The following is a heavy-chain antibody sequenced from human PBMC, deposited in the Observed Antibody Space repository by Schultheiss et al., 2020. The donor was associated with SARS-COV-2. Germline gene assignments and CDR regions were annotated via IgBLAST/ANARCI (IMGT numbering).Heavy chain of an antibody. CDR1: GFTVSSNY. CDR2: IWYDGSNK. J-gene: IGHJ6*02. Sequence: GGSLRLSCAASGFTVSSNYMSWVRQAPGKGLEWVAVIWYDGSNKYYADSVKGRFTISRDNSKNTLYLQMNSLRAEDTAVYYCAKALHWGYYYYGMDVWGQGTTVTVSS. CDR3: AKALHWGYYYYGMDV. D-gene: IGHD3-16*01. V-gene: IGHV3-33*06.